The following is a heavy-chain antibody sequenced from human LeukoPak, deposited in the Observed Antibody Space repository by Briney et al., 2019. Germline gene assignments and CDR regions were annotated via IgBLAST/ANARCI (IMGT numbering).Heavy chain of an antibody. J-gene: IGHJ4*02. CDR3: AKLTTVTTLSALDY. V-gene: IGHV3-74*01. CDR1: GFTFSNNW. CDR2: INGPGSST. D-gene: IGHD4-17*01. Sequence: GGSLRLSCAASGFTFSNNWMHWVRQAPGKGLAWVSRINGPGSSTSYADSVKGRFTISRDNSKNTLYLQMNSLRAEDTAVYYCAKLTTVTTLSALDYWRQGTLVTVSS.